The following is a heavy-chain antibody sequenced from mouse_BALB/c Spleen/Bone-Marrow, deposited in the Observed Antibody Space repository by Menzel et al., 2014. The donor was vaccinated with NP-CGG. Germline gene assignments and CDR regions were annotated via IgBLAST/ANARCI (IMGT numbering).Heavy chain of an antibody. Sequence: EVQLQQSGGGLVQPGGSLKLSCAASGFDFSRYWMSWVRQAPGKGLEWIGEINPDSSTINYTPSLKDKFIISRDNAKNTLYLQMSKVRSEDTALYYCARQGYYGYSDYWGQGTTLTVFS. V-gene: IGHV4-1*02. CDR3: ARQGYYGYSDY. J-gene: IGHJ2*01. CDR2: INPDSSTI. CDR1: GFDFSRYW. D-gene: IGHD1-2*01.